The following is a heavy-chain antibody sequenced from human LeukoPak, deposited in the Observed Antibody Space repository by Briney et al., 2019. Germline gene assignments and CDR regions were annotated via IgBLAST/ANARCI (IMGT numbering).Heavy chain of an antibody. J-gene: IGHJ6*02. CDR1: GFTFSSYE. D-gene: IGHD6-13*01. CDR3: ARDSLGAAADAYGMDV. Sequence: GSLRLSCAASGFTFSSYEMNWVRQAPGKGLEWVSYISSSGSTIYYADSVKGRFTISRDNAKNSLYLQMNSLRAEDTAVYYCARDSLGAAADAYGMDVWGQGTTVTVSS. V-gene: IGHV3-48*03. CDR2: ISSSGSTI.